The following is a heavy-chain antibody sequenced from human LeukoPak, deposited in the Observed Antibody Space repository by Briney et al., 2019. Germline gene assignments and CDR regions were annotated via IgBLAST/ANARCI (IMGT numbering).Heavy chain of an antibody. V-gene: IGHV1-2*06. CDR1: GYTFTDSY. Sequence: ASVKVSCKASGYTFTDSYMHWVRQAPGQGLEWMGRIYPKSGGTTYTQKFQGRVTLTRDTSISTAYIELNRLRSDDTAVYYCARERVVGHSAFDYWGQGTLVTVSS. CDR3: ARERVVGHSAFDY. J-gene: IGHJ4*02. D-gene: IGHD2-15*01. CDR2: IYPKSGGT.